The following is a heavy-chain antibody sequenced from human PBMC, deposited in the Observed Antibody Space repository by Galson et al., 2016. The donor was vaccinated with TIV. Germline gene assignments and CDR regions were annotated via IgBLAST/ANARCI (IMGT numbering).Heavy chain of an antibody. CDR1: GYTFSGYY. Sequence: SVKVSCKASGYTFSGYYIHWVRQAPGQRLEWMGWINPQSGDTNYAQKLQGRVTMTRDTSVATAYMELNRLTSDDTAVYYCARDLGDSDTLPFDYWGPGTLVTASP. CDR2: INPQSGDT. V-gene: IGHV1-2*02. CDR3: ARDLGDSDTLPFDY. D-gene: IGHD3-16*01. J-gene: IGHJ4*02.